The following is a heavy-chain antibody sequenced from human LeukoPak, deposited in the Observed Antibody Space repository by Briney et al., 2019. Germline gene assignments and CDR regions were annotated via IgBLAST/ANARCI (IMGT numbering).Heavy chain of an antibody. CDR1: GGSFSGYY. V-gene: IGHV4-34*01. J-gene: IGHJ4*02. CDR3: ARGPHRVFDY. Sequence: PSETLSLTCAVYGGSFSGYYWSWIRQPPGKGLEWIGEINHSGSTNYNPSLKSRVTISADTPKNQFSLKLSSVTAADTAVYYCARGPHRVFDYWGQGTLVTVSS. CDR2: INHSGST. D-gene: IGHD6-13*01.